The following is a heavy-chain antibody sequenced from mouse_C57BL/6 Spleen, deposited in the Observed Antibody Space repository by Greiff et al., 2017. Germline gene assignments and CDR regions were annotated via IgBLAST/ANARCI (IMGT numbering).Heavy chain of an antibody. J-gene: IGHJ1*03. CDR1: GYTFTDYY. CDR2: INPYNGGT. CDR3: ARRYSEYFDV. D-gene: IGHD2-12*01. Sequence: VQLQQSGPVLVKPGASVKMSCKASGYTFTDYYMNWVKQSHGKSLEWIGVINPYNGGTSYNQKFKGKATLTVDKSSSTAYMELNSLTSEDSAVYYCARRYSEYFDVWGTGTTVTVSS. V-gene: IGHV1-19*01.